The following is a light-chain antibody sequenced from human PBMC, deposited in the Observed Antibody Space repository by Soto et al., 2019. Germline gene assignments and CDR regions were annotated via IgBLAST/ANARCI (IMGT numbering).Light chain of an antibody. J-gene: IGLJ1*01. V-gene: IGLV2-14*01. CDR2: EVS. CDR3: SSYTTSSNYV. Sequence: QSALTQPASVSGSPGQSITISCTGTSSDVGSYNFVSWYQQLPGKAPNLMIYEVSNRPSGVSNRFSGSKSGNTASLTISGLQAEDEADYYCSSYTTSSNYVFGSGTKVTVL. CDR1: SSDVGSYNF.